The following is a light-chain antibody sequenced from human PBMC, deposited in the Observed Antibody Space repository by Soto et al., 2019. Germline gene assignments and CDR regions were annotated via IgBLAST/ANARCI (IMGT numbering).Light chain of an antibody. CDR1: SSNIGRNT. CDR2: SND. Sequence: QSVLTQPPSASGTPGQRVSISCSGSSSNIGRNTVNWYQQLPGTAPKVLIYSNDQRHSGVHDRFSVSKSGTSASLAIIGLPSEDEADYYCAAWDDSLNGQGVFGGGTKLTVL. J-gene: IGLJ3*02. V-gene: IGLV1-44*01. CDR3: AAWDDSLNGQGV.